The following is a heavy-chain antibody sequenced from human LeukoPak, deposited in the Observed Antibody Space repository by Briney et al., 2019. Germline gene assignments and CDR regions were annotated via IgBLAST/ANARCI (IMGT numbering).Heavy chain of an antibody. CDR2: ITSSSSAT. V-gene: IGHV3-11*06. D-gene: IGHD3-10*01. J-gene: IGHJ3*02. CDR1: GFTVSSNY. CDR3: ARGRSYGSGSPGAFDI. Sequence: GGSLRLSCAASGFTVSSNYMSWVRQAPGKGLEWVSHITSSSSATHYADSVKGRFTISRDNAKNSLYLQMNSLRAEDTAVYYCARGRSYGSGSPGAFDIWGQGTMVTVSS.